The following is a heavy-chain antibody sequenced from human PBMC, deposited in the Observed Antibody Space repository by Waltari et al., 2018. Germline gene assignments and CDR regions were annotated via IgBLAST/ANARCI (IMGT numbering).Heavy chain of an antibody. D-gene: IGHD3-10*01. CDR3: ARSGLYYYGSGSEGYYYYGMDV. J-gene: IGHJ6*02. Sequence: QVQLVQSGAEGKKPGSSGNVSCKASVVTSSSYTISWVRQAPGPGLEWMGGIIPIFGTANYEQKFQGRVTITTDESTSTAYMELSSLRSEDTAVYYCARSGLYYYGSGSEGYYYYGMDVWGQGP. CDR1: VVTSSSYT. CDR2: IIPIFGTA. V-gene: IGHV1-69*05.